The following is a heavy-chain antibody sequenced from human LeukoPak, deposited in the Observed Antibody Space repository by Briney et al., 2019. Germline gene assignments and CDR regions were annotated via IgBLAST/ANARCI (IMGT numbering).Heavy chain of an antibody. J-gene: IGHJ4*02. CDR1: GYTFTSYD. V-gene: IGHV1-8*03. Sequence: ASVKVSCKASGYTFTSYDINWVRQATGQGLEWMGWMNPNSGNTGYAQKFQGRVTITRNTSISTAYMEPSSLRSEDTAVYYCARAGTMIVVVIPYFDYWGQGTLVTVSS. CDR2: MNPNSGNT. CDR3: ARAGTMIVVVIPYFDY. D-gene: IGHD3-22*01.